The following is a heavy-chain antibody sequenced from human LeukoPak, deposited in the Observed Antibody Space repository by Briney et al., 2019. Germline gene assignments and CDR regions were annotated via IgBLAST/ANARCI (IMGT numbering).Heavy chain of an antibody. CDR2: INSDGSTT. CDR1: GFTFSNYW. Sequence: GGSLRLSCAASGFTFSNYWMHWVRQAPGKGLVWVSRINSDGSTTNYADSVKGRFTISRDNAKNTLYLQMNSLRAEDTAVYYCATVYCGGDCYPDYWGQGTLVTVSS. J-gene: IGHJ4*02. V-gene: IGHV3-74*01. D-gene: IGHD2-21*02. CDR3: ATVYCGGDCYPDY.